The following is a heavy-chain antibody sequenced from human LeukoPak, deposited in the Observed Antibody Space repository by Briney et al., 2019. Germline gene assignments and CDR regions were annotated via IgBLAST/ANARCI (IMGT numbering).Heavy chain of an antibody. CDR3: TRGYSYGFH. J-gene: IGHJ4*02. Sequence: GGSLRLSCTASGFTFGDYAMSWFRQAPGKGLEWLGFIRSKTHSGATEYAASVRGRFTISRDDSKSIAYLQMNSLKIEDTAMYYCTRGYSYGFHWGQGTLDTVSS. CDR2: IRSKTHSGAT. CDR1: GFTFGDYA. D-gene: IGHD5-18*01. V-gene: IGHV3-49*03.